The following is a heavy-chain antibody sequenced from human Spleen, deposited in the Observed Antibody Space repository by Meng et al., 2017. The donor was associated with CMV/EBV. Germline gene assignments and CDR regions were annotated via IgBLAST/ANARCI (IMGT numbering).Heavy chain of an antibody. CDR2: MNPNSGDT. J-gene: IGHJ6*02. V-gene: IGHV1-2*02. Sequence: ASVKVSCKASGYTFIDYYIHWVRQAPGQGLEWMGWMNPNSGDTNYAQKFQGRVTMTRDTSISTAYMELSRLSSDDTAVYYCARGGGSRAGALDVWGQGTTVTVS. CDR3: ARGGGSRAGALDV. D-gene: IGHD6-6*01. CDR1: GYTFIDYY.